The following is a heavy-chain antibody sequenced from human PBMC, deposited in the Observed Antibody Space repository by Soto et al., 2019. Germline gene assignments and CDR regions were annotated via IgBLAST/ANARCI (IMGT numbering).Heavy chain of an antibody. CDR3: AKERYQVLPRHGMDV. CDR1: GFSFSSYA. J-gene: IGHJ6*02. Sequence: QVQLVESGGGVVQPGRSLRLSCAVSGFSFSSYAMHWVRQAPGKGLEWVAVISKDGSDEYYGDSVKGRFTISRDNSKNSLYLQMNSLRPEDTAVYYCAKERYQVLPRHGMDVWGQGTTVTVSS. CDR2: ISKDGSDE. D-gene: IGHD2-2*01. V-gene: IGHV3-30*18.